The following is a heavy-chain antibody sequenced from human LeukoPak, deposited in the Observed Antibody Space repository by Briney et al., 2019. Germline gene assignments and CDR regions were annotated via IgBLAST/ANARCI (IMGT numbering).Heavy chain of an antibody. CDR1: GFTFSSYA. J-gene: IGHJ6*03. CDR2: ISGSGGST. Sequence: GGSLRLSCPASGFTFSSYAMSWVRQAPGKGLEWVSAISGSGGSTYYADSVKGRFTISRDNSKNTLYLQMNSLRAEDTAVYYCAKAATTPIHYYYYYYMDVWGKGTTVTVSS. V-gene: IGHV3-23*01. D-gene: IGHD6-25*01. CDR3: AKAATTPIHYYYYYYMDV.